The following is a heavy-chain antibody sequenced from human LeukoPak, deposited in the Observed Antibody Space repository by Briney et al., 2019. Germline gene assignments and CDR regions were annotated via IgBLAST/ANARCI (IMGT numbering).Heavy chain of an antibody. CDR1: GFTVSSNY. J-gene: IGHJ4*02. D-gene: IGHD2-2*01. CDR2: IYSGGST. CDR3: TTDSVVVPAAIGGAFDY. Sequence: GGSLRLSCAASGFTVSSNYMSWVRQAPGKGLEWVSVIYSGGSTYYADSVKGRFTISRDNSKNTLYLQMNSLRAEDTAVYYCTTDSVVVPAAIGGAFDYWGQGTLVTVSS. V-gene: IGHV3-53*01.